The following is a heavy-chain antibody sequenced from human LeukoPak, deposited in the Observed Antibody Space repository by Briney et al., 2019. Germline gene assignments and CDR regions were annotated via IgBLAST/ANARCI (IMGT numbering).Heavy chain of an antibody. CDR3: VRGYSSGFDY. V-gene: IGHV1-69*06. CDR2: IIPIFGTA. D-gene: IGHD6-19*01. CDR1: GGTFSSYD. J-gene: IGHJ4*02. Sequence: ASVKVSCKASGGTFSSYDISWVRQVPGQGLEWMGRIIPIFGTANYAQKFQGRVTNTADKSTSTVYMELSSLRSEDTAMYYCVRGYSSGFDYWGQGTLVTVSS.